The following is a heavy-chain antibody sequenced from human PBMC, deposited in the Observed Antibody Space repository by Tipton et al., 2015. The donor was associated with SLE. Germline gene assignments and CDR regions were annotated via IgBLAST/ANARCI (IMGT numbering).Heavy chain of an antibody. J-gene: IGHJ4*02. Sequence: SLRLSCTASGFTFSYYNMNWVRRAPGKGLEWVSAISGGGGSTYYADFVKGRLSISIDKSKKTLFLQMNSLRVDDTATYYCAKFEKTTDFYLDSWGQGTLVSVSS. V-gene: IGHV3-23*01. CDR3: AKFEKTTDFYLDS. D-gene: IGHD1/OR15-1a*01. CDR2: ISGGGGST. CDR1: GFTFSYYN.